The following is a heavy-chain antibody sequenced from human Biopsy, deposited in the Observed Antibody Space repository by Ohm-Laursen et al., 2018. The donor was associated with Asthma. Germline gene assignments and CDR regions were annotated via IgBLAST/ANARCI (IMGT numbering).Heavy chain of an antibody. Sequence: SQTLSLTCTVGGAYIGSRDHHWSWIRQSPGTGLEWIGFVFWSGTTHYNRSLERRLSISIDTTRNEFSVTLRSVTAADTAVYFCARVASYGDLYFGIDVWGPGTTVSVS. V-gene: IGHV4-30-4*01. J-gene: IGHJ6*02. CDR2: VFWSGTT. CDR3: ARVASYGDLYFGIDV. D-gene: IGHD4-17*01. CDR1: GAYIGSRDHH.